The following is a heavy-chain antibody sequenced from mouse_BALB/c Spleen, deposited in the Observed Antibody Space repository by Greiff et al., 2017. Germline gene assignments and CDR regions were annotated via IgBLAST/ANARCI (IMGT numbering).Heavy chain of an antibody. CDR3: ARRLGWFAY. CDR2: ISSGGGST. V-gene: IGHV5-12-1*01. Sequence: EVHLVESGGGLVKPGGSLKLSCAASGFAFSSYDMSWVRQTPEKRLEWVAYISSGGGSTYYPDTVKGRFTISRDNAKNTLYLQMSSLKSEDTAMYYCARRLGWFAYWGQGTLVTVSA. CDR1: GFAFSSYD. D-gene: IGHD4-1*01. J-gene: IGHJ3*01.